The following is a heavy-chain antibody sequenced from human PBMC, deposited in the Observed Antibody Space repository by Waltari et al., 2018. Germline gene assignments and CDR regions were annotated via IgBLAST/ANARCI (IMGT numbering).Heavy chain of an antibody. J-gene: IGHJ6*02. CDR3: ARHNGNYYYAMDV. Sequence: EVQLVESGGGLVQPGGSLRLSCAASGFTLSTYWMTWVRQAPGKGGEWVDNRNQDGSDKNYVDSVKGRFTISRDNARNSLYLQMNSRRAEDTAVYYCARHNGNYYYAMDVWGQGTTVTVSS. CDR1: GFTLSTYW. CDR2: RNQDGSDK. V-gene: IGHV3-7*01. D-gene: IGHD1-20*01.